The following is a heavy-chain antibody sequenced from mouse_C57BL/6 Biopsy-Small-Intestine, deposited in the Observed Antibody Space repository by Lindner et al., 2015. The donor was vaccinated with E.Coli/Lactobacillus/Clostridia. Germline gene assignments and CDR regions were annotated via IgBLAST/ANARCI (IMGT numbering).Heavy chain of an antibody. CDR2: IDPENGDT. Sequence: VQLQESGAELVRPGASVKLSCTAFWLLTFKDDYMHWVKQRPEQGLEWIGWIDPENGDTEYASKFQGKATITADTSSNTAYLQLSSLTSEDTAVYYCTSYSNYWDYFDYWGQGTTLTVSS. V-gene: IGHV14-4*01. CDR3: TSYSNYWDYFDY. CDR1: LLTFKDDY. D-gene: IGHD2-5*01. J-gene: IGHJ2*01.